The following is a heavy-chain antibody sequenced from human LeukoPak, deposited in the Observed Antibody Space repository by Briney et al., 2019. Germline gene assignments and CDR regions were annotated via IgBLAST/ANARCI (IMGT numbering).Heavy chain of an antibody. CDR1: GFAFSTYT. Sequence: PGGSLRLSCAASGFAFSTYTMNWVRQAPGKGLEWVSSITSSSSFIYYADSVKGRFTMSRDNAKNSLYLQMNSLRAEDTAVYYCARDKGSYDSDYWGQGTLVTVSS. J-gene: IGHJ4*02. V-gene: IGHV3-21*01. CDR3: ARDKGSYDSDY. CDR2: ITSSSSFI. D-gene: IGHD3-16*01.